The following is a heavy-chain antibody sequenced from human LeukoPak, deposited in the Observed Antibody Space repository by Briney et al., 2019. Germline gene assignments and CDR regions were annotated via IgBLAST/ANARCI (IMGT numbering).Heavy chain of an antibody. D-gene: IGHD4-17*01. Sequence: SETLSLTCTVSGGSINSSSYYGGWIRQPPGKGLEWIGSIYYSGSTYYNPSLKSRVTISVDTSKNQFSLKLSSVTAADTAVYYCARLSMTTVTRGLDYWGQGTLVTVSS. CDR1: GGSINSSSYY. CDR2: IYYSGST. CDR3: ARLSMTTVTRGLDY. J-gene: IGHJ4*02. V-gene: IGHV4-39*01.